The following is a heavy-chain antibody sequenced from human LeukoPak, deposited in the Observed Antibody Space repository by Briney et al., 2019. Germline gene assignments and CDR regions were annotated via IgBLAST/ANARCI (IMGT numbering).Heavy chain of an antibody. CDR1: GDSIRSYY. V-gene: IGHV4-34*01. CDR2: INHSGST. J-gene: IGHJ4*02. Sequence: PSEKVSLTCTVSGDSIRSYYWSWIRQPPGKGLEWIGEINHSGSTNYNPSLKSRVTISVDTSKNQFSLKLSSVTAADTAVYYCARLRKGYCSGGSCYSCYFDYWGQGTMVTVSS. CDR3: ARLRKGYCSGGSCYSCYFDY. D-gene: IGHD2-15*01.